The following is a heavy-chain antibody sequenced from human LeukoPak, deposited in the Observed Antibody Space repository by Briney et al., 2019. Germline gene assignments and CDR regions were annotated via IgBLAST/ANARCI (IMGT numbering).Heavy chain of an antibody. D-gene: IGHD6-19*01. CDR3: ARHRRAVPAYYFDY. J-gene: IGHJ4*02. CDR2: IHTSGST. Sequence: SETLSLTCTVSGASISSYFWTWIRQPPGKGLEWLAYIHTSGSTNYNPSLKSRVTISLDTSKSQFSLNLASVTAADTAMYYCARHRRAVPAYYFDYWGPGAPVTVSS. V-gene: IGHV4-4*09. CDR1: GASISSYF.